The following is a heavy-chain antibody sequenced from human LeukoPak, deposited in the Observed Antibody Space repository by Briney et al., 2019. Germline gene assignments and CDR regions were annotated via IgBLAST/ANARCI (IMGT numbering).Heavy chain of an antibody. D-gene: IGHD3-22*01. CDR3: ARDLSSGYYGWFDP. V-gene: IGHV4-39*07. J-gene: IGHJ5*02. CDR2: IYHSGST. Sequence: PSETLSLTCTVSGGSISSSSYYWGWIRQPPGKGLEWIGSIYHSGSTYYNPSLKSRVTISVDTSKNQFSLKLSSVTAADTAVYYCARDLSSGYYGWFDPWGQGTLVTVSS. CDR1: GGSISSSSYY.